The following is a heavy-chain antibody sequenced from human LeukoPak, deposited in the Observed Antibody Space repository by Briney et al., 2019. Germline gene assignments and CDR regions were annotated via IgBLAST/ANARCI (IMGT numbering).Heavy chain of an antibody. CDR3: ARWEAFYYFDY. Sequence: ASVKVSCKASGYTFTSYYMHWVRQAPGQGLEWMGIINPSGGSTSYAQKFQGRVTITADKSTSTAYMELSSLRSEDTAVYYCARWEAFYYFDYWGQGTLVTVSS. CDR2: INPSGGST. D-gene: IGHD3-3*02. J-gene: IGHJ4*02. CDR1: GYTFTSYY. V-gene: IGHV1-46*01.